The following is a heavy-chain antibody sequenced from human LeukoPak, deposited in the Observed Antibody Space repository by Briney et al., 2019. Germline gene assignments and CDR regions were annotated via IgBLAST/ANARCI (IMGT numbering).Heavy chain of an antibody. V-gene: IGHV1-3*01. J-gene: IGHJ4*02. Sequence: ASVKVSCKASGYTFTSYAMHWVRQAPGQRLEWMGWINAGNGNTKYSQKFQGRVTMTRDTSTSTVYMELSSLRSEDTAVYYCAPTPAAAGTLFDYWGQGTLVTVSS. CDR2: INAGNGNT. D-gene: IGHD6-13*01. CDR1: GYTFTSYA. CDR3: APTPAAAGTLFDY.